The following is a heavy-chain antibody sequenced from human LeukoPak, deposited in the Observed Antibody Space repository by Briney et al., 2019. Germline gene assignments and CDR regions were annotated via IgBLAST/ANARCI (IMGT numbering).Heavy chain of an antibody. CDR2: ISYDGSNK. J-gene: IGHJ4*02. CDR3: AKLWDGPGFDY. V-gene: IGHV3-30*18. Sequence: GGSLRLSCAASGFSFSSYEMNWVRQAPGKGLEWVAVISYDGSNKYYADSVKGRFTISRDNSKNTLYLQMNSLRAEDTAVYYCAKLWDGPGFDYWGQGTLVTVSS. CDR1: GFSFSSYE. D-gene: IGHD5-24*01.